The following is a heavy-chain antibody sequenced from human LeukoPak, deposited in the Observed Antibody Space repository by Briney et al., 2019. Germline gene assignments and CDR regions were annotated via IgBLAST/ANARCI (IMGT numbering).Heavy chain of an antibody. V-gene: IGHV4-59*12. CDR2: IYYSGST. CDR1: GGSISSYY. D-gene: IGHD3-16*02. CDR3: ARVVMITFGGVIAPYYFDY. Sequence: PSETLSLTCTVSGGSISSYYWSWIRQPPGKGLEWIGYIYYSGSTNYNPSLKSRVTISVDTSKNQFSLKLSSVTAADTAVYYCARVVMITFGGVIAPYYFDYWGQGTLVTVSS. J-gene: IGHJ4*02.